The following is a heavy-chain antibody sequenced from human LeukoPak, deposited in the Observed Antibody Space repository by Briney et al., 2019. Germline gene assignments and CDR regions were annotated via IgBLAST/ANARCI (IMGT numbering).Heavy chain of an antibody. V-gene: IGHV4-59*01. Sequence: PSETLSLTCTISGASISYYYWNWIRQPPGKGLEWIGYIFNTGSTNYDPSLKSRVSMSVDRSKNQFSLKLSAVTAADTAVYYCATTRSSGLDYWGQGTLSPSPQ. CDR2: IFNTGST. CDR3: ATTRSSGLDY. CDR1: GASISYYY. J-gene: IGHJ4*02. D-gene: IGHD3-22*01.